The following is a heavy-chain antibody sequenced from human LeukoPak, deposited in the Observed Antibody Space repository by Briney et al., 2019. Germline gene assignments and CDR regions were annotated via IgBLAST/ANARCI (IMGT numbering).Heavy chain of an antibody. CDR1: GCTFTNYG. Sequence: ASVKVSCKASGCTFTNYGVSWVRLAPGQGLEWMGWISAYTGNTNYAQKLQGRVTMTTDTSTSTAYMELRSLRSDDTAVYYCARDRVSSSSPYYYYMDVWGKGTTVTVSS. V-gene: IGHV1-18*01. J-gene: IGHJ6*03. CDR2: ISAYTGNT. D-gene: IGHD6-6*01. CDR3: ARDRVSSSSPYYYYMDV.